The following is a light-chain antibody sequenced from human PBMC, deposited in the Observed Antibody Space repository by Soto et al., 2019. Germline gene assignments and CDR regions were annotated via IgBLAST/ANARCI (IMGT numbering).Light chain of an antibody. V-gene: IGLV2-14*01. Sequence: QSALTQPASVSGSPGQSITISCTGTSSDVGRYNHVSWYQQYPGKAPKLIIYGVTNRPSGISSRFSGSKSGTTASLTISGLQPEDEADYYCNSYTTTSSHVFGTGTKLTVL. CDR2: GVT. CDR3: NSYTTTSSHV. J-gene: IGLJ1*01. CDR1: SSDVGRYNH.